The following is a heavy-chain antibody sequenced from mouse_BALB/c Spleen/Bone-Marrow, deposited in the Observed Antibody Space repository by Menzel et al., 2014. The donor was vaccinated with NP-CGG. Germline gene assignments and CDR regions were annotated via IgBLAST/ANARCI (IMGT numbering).Heavy chain of an antibody. CDR2: IYPGDGDT. V-gene: IGHV1-80*01. Sequence: QVQLQQSGAELVRPGSSVKISCKASGYAFSSYWMNWVKQRPGQGLEWIGQIYPGDGDTNYNGKFKGKATLTAGKSSSTAYMQLSSLTSEDSAVYFCARGPWFAYWGQGTLVTVSA. CDR3: ARGPWFAY. CDR1: GYAFSSYW. J-gene: IGHJ3*01.